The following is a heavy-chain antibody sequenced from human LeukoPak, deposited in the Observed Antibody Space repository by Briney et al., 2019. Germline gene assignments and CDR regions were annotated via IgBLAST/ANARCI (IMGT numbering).Heavy chain of an antibody. J-gene: IGHJ6*03. D-gene: IGHD7-27*01. V-gene: IGHV4-61*02. Sequence: SETLSLTCTVSGGSISSGSYYWSWIRQPAGKGLEWIGRIYTSGSTNYNPSLKSRVTISVDTSKNQFSLKLSSVTAADTAVYYCARDGDWGSPYYYYYYMDVWGKGTTVIVSS. CDR3: ARDGDWGSPYYYYYYMDV. CDR2: IYTSGST. CDR1: GGSISSGSYY.